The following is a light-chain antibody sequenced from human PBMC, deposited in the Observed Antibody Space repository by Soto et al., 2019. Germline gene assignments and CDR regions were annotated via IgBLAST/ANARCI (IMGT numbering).Light chain of an antibody. CDR1: QSVSSRH. CDR3: QYYGSSPRT. V-gene: IGKV3-20*01. CDR2: GTS. J-gene: IGKJ1*01. Sequence: EIVLTQSPGTLSLSPGERATLSCRASQSVSSRHLAWYQQKPGQAPMLLIYGTSNRATGIPDRFSGSGSGPDFSLIISRLEPEDFAVYYCQYYGSSPRTFGQGTKVDIK.